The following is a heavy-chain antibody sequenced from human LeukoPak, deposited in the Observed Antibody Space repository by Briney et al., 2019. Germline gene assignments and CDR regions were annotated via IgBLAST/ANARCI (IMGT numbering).Heavy chain of an antibody. J-gene: IGHJ4*02. CDR1: GFTFSSYS. CDR3: TRAVAAADFSPGY. CDR2: ISSSSSYI. Sequence: GGSLRLSCVASGFTFSSYSMNWVRQAPGKGLEWVSCISSSSSYIYYAGSVKGRFTISRDNAMNSVYLQMNSLRAEDTAVYYCTRAVAAADFSPGYWGQGTLVTVSS. D-gene: IGHD6-13*01. V-gene: IGHV3-21*01.